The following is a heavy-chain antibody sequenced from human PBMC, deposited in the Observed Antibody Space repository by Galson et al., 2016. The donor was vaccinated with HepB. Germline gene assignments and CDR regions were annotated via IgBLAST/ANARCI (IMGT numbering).Heavy chain of an antibody. CDR1: GFTFSNYA. J-gene: IGHJ5*01. V-gene: IGHV3-33*06. CDR3: AKVATPNRNYENWFDS. CDR2: IWYDGSSK. Sequence: SLRLSCAASGFTFSNYAMHWVRQAPGKGLEWVAVIWYDGSSKYYIDSVKGRFTTSRDNSKNTLNLQMSSLRAEDTAVYYCAKVATPNRNYENWFDSWGQGTLVTVSS. D-gene: IGHD4-11*01.